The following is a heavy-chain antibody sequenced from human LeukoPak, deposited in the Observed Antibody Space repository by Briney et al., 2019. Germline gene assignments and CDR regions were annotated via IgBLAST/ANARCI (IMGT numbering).Heavy chain of an antibody. CDR2: IYYSGST. CDR1: GGSISSYY. D-gene: IGHD6-13*01. CDR3: ARRSRAAARGDYFDY. J-gene: IGHJ4*02. Sequence: PSETLSLTCTVSGGSISSYYWSWIRQPPGKGLERIGYIYYSGSTNYNPSLKSRVTISVDTSKNQFSLKLSSVTAADTAVYYCARRSRAAARGDYFDYWGQGTLVTVSS. V-gene: IGHV4-59*08.